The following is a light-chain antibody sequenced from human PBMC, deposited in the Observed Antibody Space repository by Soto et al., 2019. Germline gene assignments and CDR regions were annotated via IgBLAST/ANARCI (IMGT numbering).Light chain of an antibody. CDR2: EGS. CDR3: CSYEGSSNFGEVI. CDR1: SSDVGSYNL. J-gene: IGLJ2*01. V-gene: IGLV2-23*03. Sequence: QSVLTQPASGSGSPGQSITISCTGTSSDVGSYNLGSWYQQHPGKAPKLMIYEGSKRPSGVSNRFSGSKSGNTASLTISGLQAEDEADYYCCSYEGSSNFGEVIFGGGTKLTVL.